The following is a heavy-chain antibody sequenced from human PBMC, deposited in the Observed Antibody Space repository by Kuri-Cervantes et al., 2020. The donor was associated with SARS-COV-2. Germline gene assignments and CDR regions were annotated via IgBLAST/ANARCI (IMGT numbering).Heavy chain of an antibody. CDR2: IYPGDSDT. D-gene: IGHD3-10*01. V-gene: IGHV5-51*01. J-gene: IGHJ6*02. Sequence: GESLKISCKGSGYSFTSYWIGWVRQMPGKGLEWMGIIYPGDSDTRYSPSFQSQVTISADKSISTAYLQWSSLKASDTAMYYCARLRRDYYGSGSPYGMDVWGQGTTVTVSS. CDR3: ARLRRDYYGSGSPYGMDV. CDR1: GYSFTSYW.